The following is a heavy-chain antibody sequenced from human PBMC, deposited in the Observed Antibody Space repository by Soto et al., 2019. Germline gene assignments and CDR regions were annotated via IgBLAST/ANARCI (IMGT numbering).Heavy chain of an antibody. D-gene: IGHD3-3*01. Sequence: GGSLRLSCAASGFTFSSYAMHWVRQAPGKGLERVAVISYDGSNKYYADSVKGRFTISRDNSKNTLYLQMNSLRAEDTAVYYCARDRRRITIFGVVTPRYYYYYGMDVWGQGTTVTVSS. CDR3: ARDRRRITIFGVVTPRYYYYYGMDV. V-gene: IGHV3-30-3*01. J-gene: IGHJ6*02. CDR2: ISYDGSNK. CDR1: GFTFSSYA.